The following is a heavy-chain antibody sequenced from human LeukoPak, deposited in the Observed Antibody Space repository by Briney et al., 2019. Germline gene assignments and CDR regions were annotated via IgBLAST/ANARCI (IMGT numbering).Heavy chain of an antibody. D-gene: IGHD5-12*01. CDR2: IYFNGNI. V-gene: IGHV4-39*07. CDR1: GGSISSSSYY. Sequence: SETLSLTCTVSGGSISSSSYYWGWIRQPPGKGLEWIGNIYFNGNIAYNPSLQSRVTISVDTSKNQFSLRLNSVTSADTAMYYCARVELIVALPTSFDPWGQGTLVTVSS. J-gene: IGHJ5*02. CDR3: ARVELIVALPTSFDP.